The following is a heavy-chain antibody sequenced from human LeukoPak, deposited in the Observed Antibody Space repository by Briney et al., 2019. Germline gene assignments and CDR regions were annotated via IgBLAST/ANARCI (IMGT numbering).Heavy chain of an antibody. J-gene: IGHJ3*02. Sequence: GGSLRLSCAASGFTFSNHWLHWVRQAPGKGLVWVSRINGDGTSTIYAGSVKGRFTISRDNAKSTVYLQMNSLRAEDTAVYYCARTGSGGDLDIWGQGTMVTVSS. CDR2: INGDGTST. CDR3: ARTGSGGDLDI. V-gene: IGHV3-74*01. D-gene: IGHD2-15*01. CDR1: GFTFSNHW.